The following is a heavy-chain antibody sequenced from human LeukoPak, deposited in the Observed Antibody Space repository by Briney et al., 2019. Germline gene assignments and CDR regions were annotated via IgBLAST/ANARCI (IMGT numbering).Heavy chain of an antibody. V-gene: IGHV4-30-4*01. J-gene: IGHJ2*01. CDR2: IYYSGST. CDR3: ARGDYGDYVPDWYFDL. D-gene: IGHD4-17*01. Sequence: SETLSLTCTVSGGSISSGDYYWSWIRQPPGKGLEWIGHIYYSGSTYYNPSLKSRVTISVDTSKNQFSLKLSSVTAADTAVYYCARGDYGDYVPDWYFDLWGRGTLVTVSS. CDR1: GGSISSGDYY.